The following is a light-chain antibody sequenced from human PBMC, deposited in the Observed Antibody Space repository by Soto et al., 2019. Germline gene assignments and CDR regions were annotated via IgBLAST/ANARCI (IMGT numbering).Light chain of an antibody. V-gene: IGKV1-33*01. CDR3: QQYDNLPIT. CDR2: DAS. CDR1: QDISNY. J-gene: IGKJ5*01. Sequence: DIQMTQSPSSLSASVGDRVTITCQASQDISNYLNWYQQKPGKAPKLLIYDASNLETGVPSRFSGSGSGTDFTFTISSLQPEDIATYYCQQYDNLPITFGHGTRLAIK.